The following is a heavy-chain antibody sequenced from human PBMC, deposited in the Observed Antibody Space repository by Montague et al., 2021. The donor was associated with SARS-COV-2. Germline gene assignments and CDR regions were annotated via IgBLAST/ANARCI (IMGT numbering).Heavy chain of an antibody. CDR1: GGSISSYY. CDR3: ARGFDY. Sequence: SETLLTCTVSGGSISSYYWSWIRQPPGKGLEWIGYIYYSGSTNYNPSLRSRVTISVDTSKNQFSLKLSSVTAADTAVYYCARGFDYWGQGTLVTVSS. CDR2: IYYSGST. J-gene: IGHJ4*02. V-gene: IGHV4-59*01.